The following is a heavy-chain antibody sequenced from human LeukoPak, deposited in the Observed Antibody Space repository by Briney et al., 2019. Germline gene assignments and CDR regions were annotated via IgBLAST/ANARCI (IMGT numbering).Heavy chain of an antibody. V-gene: IGHV3-30-3*01. CDR2: ISYDGSNK. CDR3: ARDEPILEWAYFDY. J-gene: IGHJ4*02. Sequence: PGGSLRLSCAASGFTFSSYAMHWVRQAPGKGLEWVAVISYDGSNKYYADSVKGRFTISRDNSKNTLYLQMNSLRAEDTAVYYCARDEPILEWAYFDYWGQGTLVTVSS. CDR1: GFTFSSYA. D-gene: IGHD3-3*01.